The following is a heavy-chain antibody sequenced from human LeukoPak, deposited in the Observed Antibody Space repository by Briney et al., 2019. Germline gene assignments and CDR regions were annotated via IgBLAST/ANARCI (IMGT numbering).Heavy chain of an antibody. CDR1: GYSISSGYY. D-gene: IGHD3-10*02. CDR2: INHSGST. V-gene: IGHV4-38-2*02. CDR3: ARLFGPKNFDY. J-gene: IGHJ4*02. Sequence: SETLSLTCTVSGYSISSGYYWGWIRQPPGKGLEWIGEINHSGSTNYNPSLKSRVTISVDTSKNQFSLKLSSVTAADTAVYYCARLFGPKNFDYWGQGTLVTVSS.